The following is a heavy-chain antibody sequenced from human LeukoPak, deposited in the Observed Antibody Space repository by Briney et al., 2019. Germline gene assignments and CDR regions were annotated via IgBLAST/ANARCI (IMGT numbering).Heavy chain of an antibody. CDR2: IYHSGST. D-gene: IGHD6-19*01. CDR3: ARDETYSSDWQSNHYYYYMDV. Sequence: SETLSLTCAVSGGSISSSNWWSWVRQPPGKGLEWIGEIYHSGSTNYNPSLKSRVTISVDTSKNQFSLKLSSVTAADTAMYYCARDETYSSDWQSNHYYYYMDVWGKGTTVTVSS. J-gene: IGHJ6*03. V-gene: IGHV4-4*02. CDR1: GGSISSSNW.